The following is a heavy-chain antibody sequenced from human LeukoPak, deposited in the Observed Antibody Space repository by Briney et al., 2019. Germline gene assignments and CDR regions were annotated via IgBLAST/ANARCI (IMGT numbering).Heavy chain of an antibody. D-gene: IGHD1-26*01. CDR1: GFTFNNAW. V-gene: IGHV3-15*01. CDR2: VKSKTDGGTT. Sequence: GGSPRLSCAASGFTFNNAWMNWVRQVPGKGLEWVGRVKSKTDGGTTDYAAPVQGRFTISRDDSEDTLYLQMNSLKTEDTAVYYCTSDPRIGRYFDYWGQGTLVTVSS. CDR3: TSDPRIGRYFDY. J-gene: IGHJ4*02.